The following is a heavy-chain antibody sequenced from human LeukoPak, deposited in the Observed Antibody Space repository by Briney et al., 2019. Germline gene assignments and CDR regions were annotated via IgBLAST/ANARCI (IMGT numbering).Heavy chain of an antibody. V-gene: IGHV4-30-4*08. Sequence: PSETLSLTCTVSGGSISSGDYYWSWIRQPPWKGLEAIGYIYYSGSTYYNPSLKSRVTISVDTSKNQFSLKLSSLTAADTAVYYCASFPYYDFWSGQNWFDPWGQGTLVTVSS. CDR1: GGSISSGDYY. D-gene: IGHD3-3*01. CDR2: IYYSGST. J-gene: IGHJ5*02. CDR3: ASFPYYDFWSGQNWFDP.